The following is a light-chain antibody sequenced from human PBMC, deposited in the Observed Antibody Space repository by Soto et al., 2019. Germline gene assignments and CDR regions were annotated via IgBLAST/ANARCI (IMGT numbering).Light chain of an antibody. CDR2: DNN. V-gene: IGLV1-40*01. J-gene: IGLJ3*02. Sequence: QSVLTQPPSVSGAPGQRVTISCTGSSSNIEAGYAVHWYQQLPGTAPKLLIYDNNHRPSGVPDRFSGSKSGTSASLAITGLQAEDEADYYCQSYDSSLSAWVFGGGTKLTVL. CDR1: SSNIEAGYA. CDR3: QSYDSSLSAWV.